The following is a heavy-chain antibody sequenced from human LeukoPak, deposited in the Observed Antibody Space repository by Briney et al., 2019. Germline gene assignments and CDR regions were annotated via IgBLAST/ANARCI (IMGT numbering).Heavy chain of an antibody. CDR2: IIPIFGTA. CDR3: ASYYDFWSGNLDY. V-gene: IGHV1-69*13. CDR1: GGTFSSYA. J-gene: IGHJ4*02. D-gene: IGHD3-3*01. Sequence: SVKVSCKASGGTFSSYAISWVRQAPGQGLEWMGGIIPIFGTANYAQKFQGRVTITADESTSTAYMGLSSLRSEDTAVYYCASYYDFWSGNLDYWGQGTLVTVSS.